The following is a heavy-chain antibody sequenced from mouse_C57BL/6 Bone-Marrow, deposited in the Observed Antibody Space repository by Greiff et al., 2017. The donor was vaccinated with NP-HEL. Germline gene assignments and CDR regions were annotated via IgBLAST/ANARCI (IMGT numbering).Heavy chain of an antibody. CDR3: ARSGYYGSRGDWYFDV. D-gene: IGHD1-1*01. CDR2: IYPGDGDT. CDR1: GYAFSSSW. J-gene: IGHJ1*03. V-gene: IGHV1-82*01. Sequence: QVQLQQSGPELVKPGASVKISCKASGYAFSSSWMNWVKQRPGTGLEWIGRIYPGDGDTNYNGKFKGKATLTADKSSSTAYMQLSSLTSEDSAVYFCARSGYYGSRGDWYFDVWGTGTTVTVSS.